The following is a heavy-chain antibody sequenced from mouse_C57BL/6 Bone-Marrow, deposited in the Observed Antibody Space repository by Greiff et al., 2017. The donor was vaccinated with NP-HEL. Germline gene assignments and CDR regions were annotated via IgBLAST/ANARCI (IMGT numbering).Heavy chain of an antibody. Sequence: EVQLQQSGAELVRPGASVKLSCTASGFNIKDYYMHWVKQRPEQGLEWIGRIDPEDGDTEYAPKFQGKATLTVDTSSSTAYMQLSSLTSEDSAVYYRARCLCRNYFDYWGQGTTLTVSS. V-gene: IGHV14-1*01. D-gene: IGHD6-5*01. CDR2: IDPEDGDT. CDR1: GFNIKDYY. J-gene: IGHJ2*01. CDR3: ARCLCRNYFDY.